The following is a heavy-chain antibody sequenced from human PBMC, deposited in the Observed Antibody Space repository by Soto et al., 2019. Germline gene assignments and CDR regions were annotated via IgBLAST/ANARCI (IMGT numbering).Heavy chain of an antibody. V-gene: IGHV1-24*01. J-gene: IGHJ4*02. Sequence: ASVKVSCKVSGYTLTELPMHWVRQAPGKGLEWMGGFDPEDGETIYAQKFQGRVTMTEDTSTDTAYMELSSLRSEDTAVYYCATGGLLSGNFDYWGQGTLVTVSS. D-gene: IGHD3-3*01. CDR2: FDPEDGET. CDR1: GYTLTELP. CDR3: ATGGLLSGNFDY.